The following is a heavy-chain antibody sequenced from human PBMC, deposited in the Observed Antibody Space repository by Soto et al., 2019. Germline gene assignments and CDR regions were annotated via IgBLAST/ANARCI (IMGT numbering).Heavy chain of an antibody. Sequence: QMQLVQSGPEVKKPGTSVKVSCKASGFTFTSSAVQWVRQARGQRLEWIGWIVVGSGNTNYAQKCQERVTITRDMSTSTAYMELSSLRSEDAAVYYCAADRDYYDSSGYYLIYYYYYGMDVWGQGTTVTVSS. CDR3: AADRDYYDSSGYYLIYYYYYGMDV. J-gene: IGHJ6*02. CDR2: IVVGSGNT. CDR1: GFTFTSSA. V-gene: IGHV1-58*01. D-gene: IGHD3-22*01.